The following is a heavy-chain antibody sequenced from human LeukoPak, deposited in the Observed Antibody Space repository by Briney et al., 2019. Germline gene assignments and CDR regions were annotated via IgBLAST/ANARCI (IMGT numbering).Heavy chain of an antibody. V-gene: IGHV3-30*03. Sequence: GGSLRLSCAASGFTFSNYAMHWVRQAPGKGLEWVSIISFDGSNKYYADSVKGRFTISRDNAKNTLYLQMNSLRAEDTAVYYCARERGIVDAFDIWGQGTMVTVSS. CDR2: ISFDGSNK. CDR3: ARERGIVDAFDI. CDR1: GFTFSNYA. J-gene: IGHJ3*02. D-gene: IGHD3-16*02.